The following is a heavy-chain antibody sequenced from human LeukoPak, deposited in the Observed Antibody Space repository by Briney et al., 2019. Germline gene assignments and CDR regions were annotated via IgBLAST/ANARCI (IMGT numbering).Heavy chain of an antibody. CDR2: INKDGSST. J-gene: IGHJ5*02. CDR3: ARDGSSWSNWLDP. D-gene: IGHD6-13*01. CDR1: GFTFSSYW. V-gene: IGHV3-74*01. Sequence: GGSLRLSCAASGFTFSSYWMHWVRQVPGKGLVWVSRINKDGSSTSHADSVKGRFTISRDNAKNTLYLQMNSLRAEDTAVYYCARDGSSWSNWLDPWGQGTLVTVSS.